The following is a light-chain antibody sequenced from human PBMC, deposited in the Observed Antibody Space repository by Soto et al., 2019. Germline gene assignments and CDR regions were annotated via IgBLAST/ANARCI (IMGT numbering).Light chain of an antibody. V-gene: IGKV4-1*01. Sequence: DIVMTQSPDSLAVSLGERATINCKSSQSVLYSSNNKNYLAWYQQKPGQPPKLLIYWASTRESGVPYRFSGSGSGTDFTLTISSLQAEYVAVYYCQQYYSPLLTFGGGTKVEIQ. CDR2: WAS. CDR3: QQYYSPLLT. CDR1: QSVLYSSNNKNY. J-gene: IGKJ4*01.